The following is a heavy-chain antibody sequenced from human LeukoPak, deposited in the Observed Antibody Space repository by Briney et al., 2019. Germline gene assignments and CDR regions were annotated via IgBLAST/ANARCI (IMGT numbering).Heavy chain of an antibody. CDR1: GFTVSSNY. J-gene: IGHJ3*02. Sequence: PGGSLRLSCAASGFTVSSNYMSWVRQAPGKGLEWVSVIYSGGSTYYADSVKGRFTISRDNSKNTLYLQMNSLRAEDTAVYYCAKERLAYCGGDCYPDAFDIWGQGTMVTVSS. D-gene: IGHD2-21*02. CDR2: IYSGGST. CDR3: AKERLAYCGGDCYPDAFDI. V-gene: IGHV3-53*01.